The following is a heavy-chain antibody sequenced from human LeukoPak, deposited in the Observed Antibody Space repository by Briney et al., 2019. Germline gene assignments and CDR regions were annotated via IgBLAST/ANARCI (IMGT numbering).Heavy chain of an antibody. CDR2: ITGSGGST. CDR3: ATRPPSETYFGVLDY. V-gene: IGHV3-23*01. D-gene: IGHD1-26*01. Sequence: GGSLRLSCEASGLAFSSHAMTWVRQAPGKGLEWISGITGSGGSTYHAESVKGRFTISRDNSKNTLYLQMNSLRAEDTAVHYCATRPPSETYFGVLDYWGQGTLVTVSS. J-gene: IGHJ4*02. CDR1: GLAFSSHA.